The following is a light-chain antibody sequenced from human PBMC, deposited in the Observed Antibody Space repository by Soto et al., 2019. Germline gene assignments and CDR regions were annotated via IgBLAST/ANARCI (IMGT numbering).Light chain of an antibody. Sequence: QSALTQPPSVSASPGQSVTIPCTATSSDVGAYNRVSWYQQYPGTPPKLMISEVNNRPSGVPDRFSGSKSGNTASLTISGLQAEDEADYYCSSYTTSSTPYVFGTGTKLTV. J-gene: IGLJ1*01. CDR3: SSYTTSSTPYV. V-gene: IGLV2-18*02. CDR2: EVN. CDR1: SSDVGAYNR.